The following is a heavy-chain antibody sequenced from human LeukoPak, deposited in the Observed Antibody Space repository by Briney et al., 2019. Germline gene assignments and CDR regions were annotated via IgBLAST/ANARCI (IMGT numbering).Heavy chain of an antibody. J-gene: IGHJ4*02. V-gene: IGHV3-23*01. CDR1: GFTLSSYA. CDR2: IRNDGGRT. Sequence: PGGSLRLSCAASGFTLSSYAMNWTRQAPGKGLEWVSVIRNDGGRTEYPDSVKGRFTISRDNSKNTLYLQMNSLRVEDTAVYYTAPCWGDGVAYYSYGPFDYWGQGTLVTVSS. D-gene: IGHD5-18*01. CDR3: APCWGDGVAYYSYGPFDY.